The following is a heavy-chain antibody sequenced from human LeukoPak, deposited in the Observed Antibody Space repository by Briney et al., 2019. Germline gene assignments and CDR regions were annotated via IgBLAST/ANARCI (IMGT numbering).Heavy chain of an antibody. CDR2: ISGSGGST. CDR3: AKGVGGVNYYMDV. Sequence: PWGSLTLTFAASGFTFSSYAMSWVRQAPGKGLEWVSAISGSGGSTYYADSVKGRFTISRDNSNNTLYLQMNSLRAEDTAVYYCAKGVGGVNYYMDVWGKGTPVTVSS. V-gene: IGHV3-23*01. D-gene: IGHD3-16*01. CDR1: GFTFSSYA. J-gene: IGHJ6*03.